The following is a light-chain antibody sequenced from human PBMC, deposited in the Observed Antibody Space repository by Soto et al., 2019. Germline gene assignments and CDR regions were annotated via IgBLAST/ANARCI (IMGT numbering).Light chain of an antibody. CDR3: QNFDSAPQT. CDR1: HDIRSN. Sequence: EIVMTQSPATLSVSPGERATVSCRASHDIRSNLAWYQQRPGQAPRLLIYGASTRATGIPARFRGGGSGTEFTLTISSLQPEDVATYYCQNFDSAPQTFGQGTKVDIK. V-gene: IGKV3-15*01. CDR2: GAS. J-gene: IGKJ1*01.